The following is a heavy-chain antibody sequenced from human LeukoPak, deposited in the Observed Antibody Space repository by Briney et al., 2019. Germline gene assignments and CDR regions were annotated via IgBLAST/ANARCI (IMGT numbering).Heavy chain of an antibody. J-gene: IGHJ2*01. CDR1: SGSLSCYY. CDR2: ITHSGSP. V-gene: IGHV4-34*01. CDR3: ARGVDL. Sequence: SETLSHTCGVSSGSLSCYYWRWIRQPPGGGLEWLGEITHSGSPNYNPSLKSRVTISGDTSKKQFSLNLKSVTAADTGVYYCARGVDLWGPGTPVTVSS.